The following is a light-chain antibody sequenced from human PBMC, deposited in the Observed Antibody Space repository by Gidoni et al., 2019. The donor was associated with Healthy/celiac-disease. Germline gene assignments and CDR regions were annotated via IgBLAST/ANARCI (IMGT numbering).Light chain of an antibody. CDR1: QGISDS. CDR3: QQYYSTPIFT. Sequence: DIRMTQSPSSLSASVGDRVTITCRASQGISDSLAWYQQKPGKDPKLLLYAASRLESGVPSRFSGSGSGTDYTLTISSLQPEDFASYYCQQYYSTPIFTFGPGTKVDIK. V-gene: IGKV1-NL1*01. CDR2: AAS. J-gene: IGKJ3*01.